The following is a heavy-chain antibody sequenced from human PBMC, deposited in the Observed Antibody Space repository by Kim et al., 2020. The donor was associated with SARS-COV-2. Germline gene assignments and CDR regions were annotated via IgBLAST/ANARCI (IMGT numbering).Heavy chain of an antibody. Sequence: SETLSLTCAVSGGSFSDYYWSWIRQSPVKGLEWIGEINHRGSTNYNPSLNSRVTISVDTSKNQFSLSLNSMTAADTAMYYCARGLEGVTLATRRTPRGGFAYWGQGTLVTVS. J-gene: IGHJ4*02. V-gene: IGHV4-34*01. D-gene: IGHD3-10*01. CDR3: ARGLEGVTLATRRTPRGGFAY. CDR2: INHRGST. CDR1: GGSFSDYY.